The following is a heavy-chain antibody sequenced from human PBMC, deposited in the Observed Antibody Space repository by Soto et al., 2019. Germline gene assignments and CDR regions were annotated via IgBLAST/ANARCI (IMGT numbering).Heavy chain of an antibody. CDR1: GGYVSSGVYY. V-gene: IGHV4-31*03. CDR3: ARSRRSIVYFDY. Sequence: PSETLSLTCTVSGGYVSSGVYYWNWIRQHPGKGLEWIGYIYFTGGSYYNPSLGSRLTISLDTSRNEFSLQLNSVTAADTAVYYCARSRRSIVYFDYWGPGTLVTVSS. D-gene: IGHD2-15*01. CDR2: IYFTGGS. J-gene: IGHJ4*02.